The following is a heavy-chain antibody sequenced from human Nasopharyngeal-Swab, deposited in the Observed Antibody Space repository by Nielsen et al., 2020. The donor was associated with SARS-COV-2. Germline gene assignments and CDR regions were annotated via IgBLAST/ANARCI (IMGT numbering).Heavy chain of an antibody. CDR2: INPGGGRT. Sequence: ASVKVSCKASGYSFTTYYIHWVRQAPGLGFEWVGTINPGGGRTSYARKFQDRITMTRDTSTSTVYLDLRSLRSEDTAVYYCTRDHLVKGAPDYQFYGMGVWGQGTTVAVPS. D-gene: IGHD4-11*01. J-gene: IGHJ6*02. CDR1: GYSFTTYY. CDR3: TRDHLVKGAPDYQFYGMGV. V-gene: IGHV1-46*01.